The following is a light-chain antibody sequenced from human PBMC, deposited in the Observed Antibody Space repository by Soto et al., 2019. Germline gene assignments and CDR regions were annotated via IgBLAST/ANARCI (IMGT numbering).Light chain of an antibody. CDR1: QSVSSY. Sequence: EIVLTQSPATLSLSPGERATLSCRASQSVSSYLAWYQQKPGQAPRLLIYDASNRATGIPARFSGRGSGTDFTLTINNLEPEDFAVYYCQQRSKWPGTFGRGNKLEIK. CDR2: DAS. CDR3: QQRSKWPGT. J-gene: IGKJ2*01. V-gene: IGKV3-11*01.